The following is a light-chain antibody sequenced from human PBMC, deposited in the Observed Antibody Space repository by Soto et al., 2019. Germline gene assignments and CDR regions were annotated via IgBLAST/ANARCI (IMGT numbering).Light chain of an antibody. J-gene: IGKJ5*01. CDR3: QQYSSSPNT. V-gene: IGKV3D-15*01. CDR1: QTVSSY. CDR2: DAS. Sequence: EIVMTQSPATLSVSPGERATLSCRASQTVSSYLAWYQQKPGQAPRLLIYDASSRATGIPDRFSGSGSGTDFTLTISRLEPEDFAVYYCQQYSSSPNTFGQGTQLDIK.